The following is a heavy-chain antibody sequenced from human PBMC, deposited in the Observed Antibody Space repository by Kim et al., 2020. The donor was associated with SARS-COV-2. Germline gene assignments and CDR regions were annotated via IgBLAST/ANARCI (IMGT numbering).Heavy chain of an antibody. CDR1: GFTFSSYA. CDR2: ISGSGGST. J-gene: IGHJ6*02. V-gene: IGHV3-23*01. Sequence: GGSLRLSCAASGFTFSSYAMSWVRQAPGKGLEWVSAISGSGGSTYYADSVKGRFTISRDNSKNTLYLQMNSLRAEDTAVYYCATPAPFPSYDFWSGYYTDQAMNVWGQGTTVTVSS. D-gene: IGHD3-3*01. CDR3: ATPAPFPSYDFWSGYYTDQAMNV.